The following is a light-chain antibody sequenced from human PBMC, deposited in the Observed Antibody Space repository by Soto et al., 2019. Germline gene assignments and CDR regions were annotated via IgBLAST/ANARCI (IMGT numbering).Light chain of an antibody. V-gene: IGKV3-15*01. CDR1: QSVSSN. Sequence: EIVMTQSPATLSVSPGERATISCRASQSVSSNLAWYQQKPGQAPKLLIYGASTRATGIPARFSGSGSGTEDTTTISSLQSEDFAVYYCHQYNNWPPWTFGQGTKVEIK. CDR2: GAS. J-gene: IGKJ1*01. CDR3: HQYNNWPPWT.